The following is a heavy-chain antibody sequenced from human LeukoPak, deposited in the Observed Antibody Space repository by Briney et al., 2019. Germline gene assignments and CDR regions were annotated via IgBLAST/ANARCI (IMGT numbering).Heavy chain of an antibody. CDR1: GGSISSSSYY. Sequence: PSETLSLTCTVSGGSISSSSYYWGWIRQPPGKGLEWIGSIYYSGSTYYNPSLKSRVTISVDTSKNQFSLKLSSVTAADTAVYYCARGSGSYQFDYWGQGTLVTVSS. CDR2: IYYSGST. V-gene: IGHV4-39*01. CDR3: ARGSGSYQFDY. D-gene: IGHD3-10*01. J-gene: IGHJ4*02.